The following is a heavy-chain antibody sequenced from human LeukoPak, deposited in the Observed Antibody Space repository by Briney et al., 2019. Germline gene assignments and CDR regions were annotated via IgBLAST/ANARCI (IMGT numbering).Heavy chain of an antibody. Sequence: GRSLRLSCAASGFTFSTYGMLWVRQAPGKGLEWVAVITYDGSNKYYADSVKGRFTISRDNSKNTLYLQMNSLRAEDTAVYYCARALDEGARFDYWGQGTLVTVSS. CDR2: ITYDGSNK. J-gene: IGHJ4*02. CDR3: ARALDEGARFDY. CDR1: GFTFSTYG. V-gene: IGHV3-30*03.